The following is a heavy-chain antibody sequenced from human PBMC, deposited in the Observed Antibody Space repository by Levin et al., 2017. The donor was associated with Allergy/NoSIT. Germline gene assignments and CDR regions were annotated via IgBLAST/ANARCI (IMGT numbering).Heavy chain of an antibody. CDR2: ISTNSAYI. CDR1: GFSFSIYT. Sequence: PGGSLRLSCAASGFSFSIYTMNWVRQAPGKGLEWLSFISTNSAYIFYADSVRGRFTISIDNAKGPLSLQMDNLRDDDTAVYYCARGPDIWGQGTPVTVSS. J-gene: IGHJ4*02. V-gene: IGHV3-21*01. CDR3: ARGPDI.